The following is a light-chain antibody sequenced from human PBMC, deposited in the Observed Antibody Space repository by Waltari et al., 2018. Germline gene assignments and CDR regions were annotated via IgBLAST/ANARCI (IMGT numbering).Light chain of an antibody. Sequence: QSALTQPASMSGSPGQSITVSCTGATSDIGSHKIVSWYQQHPGKAPKLSRYDVNRRPSGVSYRFSGSKSGITASLTISGLQAEDEADYYCCSYAGSTTWVFGGGTKLTVL. J-gene: IGLJ3*02. CDR3: CSYAGSTTWV. V-gene: IGLV2-23*02. CDR2: DVN. CDR1: TSDIGSHKI.